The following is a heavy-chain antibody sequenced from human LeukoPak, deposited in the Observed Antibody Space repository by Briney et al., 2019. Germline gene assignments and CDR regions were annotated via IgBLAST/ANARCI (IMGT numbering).Heavy chain of an antibody. V-gene: IGHV1-8*02. Sequence: GASVKVSCKASGYTFTSYGISWVRQAPGQGLEWMGWMNPNSGNTGYAQKFQGRVTMTRNTSISTAYMELSSLRSEDTAVYYCARGLGWIMGDYWGQGTLVTVSS. CDR2: MNPNSGNT. D-gene: IGHD3-16*01. J-gene: IGHJ4*02. CDR3: ARGLGWIMGDY. CDR1: GYTFTSYG.